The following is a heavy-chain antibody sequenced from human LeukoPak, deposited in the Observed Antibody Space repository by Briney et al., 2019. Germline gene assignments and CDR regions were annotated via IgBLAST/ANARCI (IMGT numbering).Heavy chain of an antibody. J-gene: IGHJ4*02. D-gene: IGHD2-21*01. CDR3: ARYSREGGFLDS. V-gene: IGHV3-48*03. CDR2: ISTRGSTI. CDR1: GFTFSTYE. Sequence: GGSLRLSCATSGFTFSTYEVIWVRQAPGKGLEWISYISTRGSTIYYADSVKGRFTISRDIPKSSLYLQMNSLRAEDTALYCCARYSREGGFLDSWGQGTLVTVSS.